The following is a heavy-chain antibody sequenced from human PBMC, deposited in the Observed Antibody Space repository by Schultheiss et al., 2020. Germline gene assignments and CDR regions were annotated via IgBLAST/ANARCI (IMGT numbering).Heavy chain of an antibody. J-gene: IGHJ6*02. Sequence: GGSLRLSCAASGFTVSSNYMSWVRQAPGKGLEWVSVIGTAGDTYYPGSVKGRFTISRDNSKNTLYLQMNSLRAEDTAVYYCAKDPGYCSSTSCYGHNYYYYGMDVWGQGTTVTVSS. CDR3: AKDPGYCSSTSCYGHNYYYYGMDV. CDR2: IGTAGDT. CDR1: GFTVSSNY. V-gene: IGHV3-66*01. D-gene: IGHD2-2*01.